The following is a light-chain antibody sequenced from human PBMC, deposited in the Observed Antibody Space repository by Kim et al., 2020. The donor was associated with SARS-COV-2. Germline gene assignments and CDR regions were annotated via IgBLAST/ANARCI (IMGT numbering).Light chain of an antibody. CDR2: AAS. CDR1: QGISNY. CDR3: QQSYSTLYT. J-gene: IGKJ2*01. Sequence: SASVGDRVTLTCRASQGISNYLAWYQQRPGKVPKLLIYAASTLQSGVPSRFSGSGSGTDFTLTISSLQPEDVATYYCQQSYSTLYTFGQGTKLEI. V-gene: IGKV1-27*01.